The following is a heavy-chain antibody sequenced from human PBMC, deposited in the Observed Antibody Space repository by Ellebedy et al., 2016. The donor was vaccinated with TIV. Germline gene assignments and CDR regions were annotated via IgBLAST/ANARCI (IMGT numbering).Heavy chain of an antibody. J-gene: IGHJ4*02. CDR3: ARDYSASERLFDF. CDR2: ITSGSSTI. V-gene: IGHV3-48*04. D-gene: IGHD2-21*01. CDR1: GFTFSSYN. Sequence: PGGSLRLSCAASGFTFSSYNMNWVRQAPGKGLEWVSYITSGSSTIYYADSVKGRFTITGDNAKNSLYLQMNSLRAEDTAEYYCARDYSASERLFDFWGQGTLVTVSS.